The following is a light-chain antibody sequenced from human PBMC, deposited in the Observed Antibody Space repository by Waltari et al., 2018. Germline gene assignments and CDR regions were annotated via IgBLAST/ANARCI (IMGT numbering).Light chain of an antibody. CDR2: WAS. V-gene: IGKV4-1*01. CDR3: QQYYSTPQA. CDR1: QSVLYSSNNKNY. Sequence: DIVMTQSPDPLAVSLGERATINCKASQSVLYSSNNKNYLAWYQQKPGQPPKLLIYWASTRESGVPDRFSGSGSGTDFTLTISSLQAEDVAFYYCQQYYSTPQAFGQGTKVEIK. J-gene: IGKJ1*01.